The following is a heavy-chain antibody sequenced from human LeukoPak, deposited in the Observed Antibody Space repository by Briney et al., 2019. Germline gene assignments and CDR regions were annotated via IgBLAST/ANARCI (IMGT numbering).Heavy chain of an antibody. D-gene: IGHD4-17*01. J-gene: IGHJ6*03. V-gene: IGHV4-39*07. Sequence: PSETLSLTCTVSGGSISSSSYYWGWIRQPPGKGLEWIGSIYYSGSTYYNPSLKSRVTISVDTSKNQFSLKLSSVTAADTAVYYCAREIYGDYSHYYYYYYMHVWGKGTTVTISS. CDR2: IYYSGST. CDR1: GGSISSSSYY. CDR3: AREIYGDYSHYYYYYYMHV.